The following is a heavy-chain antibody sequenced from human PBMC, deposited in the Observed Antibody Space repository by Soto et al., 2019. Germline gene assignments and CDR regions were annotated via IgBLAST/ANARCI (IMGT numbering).Heavy chain of an antibody. J-gene: IGHJ4*02. Sequence: SETLSLTCTVSGVSISSYYWSWIRQPPGKGLEWIGYIYYSGSTNYNPSLKSRVTISVDTSKNQFSLKLSSVTAADTAVYYCARVSGVDYGSGSYYVFDYWGQGTLVTVS. CDR1: GVSISSYY. D-gene: IGHD3-10*01. CDR2: IYYSGST. V-gene: IGHV4-59*01. CDR3: ARVSGVDYGSGSYYVFDY.